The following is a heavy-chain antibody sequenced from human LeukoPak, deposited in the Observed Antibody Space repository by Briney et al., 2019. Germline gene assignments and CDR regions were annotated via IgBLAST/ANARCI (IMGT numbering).Heavy chain of an antibody. V-gene: IGHV4-59*01. D-gene: IGHD6-6*01. CDR2: IHYNGRP. CDR3: ARLYSSSAKYYFDY. J-gene: IGHJ4*02. Sequence: PSETLSLTCNVSGGSLNPYYWSYIRQSPVKGLGWIGNIHYNGRPNYNPSLKSRVTISVDTSKNQFSLKLSSVTAADTAVYYCARLYSSSAKYYFDYWGQGTLVTVSS. CDR1: GGSLNPYY.